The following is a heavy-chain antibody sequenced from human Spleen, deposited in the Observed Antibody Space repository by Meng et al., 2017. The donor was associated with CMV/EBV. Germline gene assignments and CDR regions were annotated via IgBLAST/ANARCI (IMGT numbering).Heavy chain of an antibody. CDR3: ARGDTMIVVVTSSGFDP. Sequence: YTFTGYYMHWVRQAPGQGLEWMGWINPNSGGTNYAQKFQGRVTMTRDTSISTAYMELSRLRSDDTAVYYCARGDTMIVVVTSSGFDPWGQGTLVTVSS. CDR1: YTFTGYY. CDR2: INPNSGGT. J-gene: IGHJ5*02. D-gene: IGHD3-22*01. V-gene: IGHV1-2*02.